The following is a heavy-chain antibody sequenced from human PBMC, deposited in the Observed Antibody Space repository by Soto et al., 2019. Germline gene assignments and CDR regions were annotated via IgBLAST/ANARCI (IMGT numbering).Heavy chain of an antibody. D-gene: IGHD3-22*01. J-gene: IGHJ6*02. CDR1: GYTFTSYD. Sequence: ASVKVSCKASGYTFTSYDINWVRQATGQGFEYLGWMNPNSGNTGYVKKFQGRVTMTRDTSMSTAYMELSSLRSEDTAVYYCARDRWNYYDSSGYYPLIGMDVWGQGTTVTVSS. V-gene: IGHV1-8*01. CDR2: MNPNSGNT. CDR3: ARDRWNYYDSSGYYPLIGMDV.